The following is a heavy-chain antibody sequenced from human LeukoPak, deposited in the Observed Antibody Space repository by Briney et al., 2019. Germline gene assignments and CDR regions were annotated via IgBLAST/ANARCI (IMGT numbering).Heavy chain of an antibody. CDR1: GFTFSDYY. CDR2: ISSSSSYT. Sequence: GGSLRLSCAASGFTFSDYYMSWIRQAPGKGLEWVSYISSSSSYTNYVDSVKGRFTISRDNAKNSLYLQMNSLRAEDTAVYYCARGQRITMVRGVIPDAFDIWGQGTMVTVSS. D-gene: IGHD3-10*01. CDR3: ARGQRITMVRGVIPDAFDI. V-gene: IGHV3-11*06. J-gene: IGHJ3*02.